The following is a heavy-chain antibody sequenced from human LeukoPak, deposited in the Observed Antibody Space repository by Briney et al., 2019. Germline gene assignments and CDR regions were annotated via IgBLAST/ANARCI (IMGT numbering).Heavy chain of an antibody. D-gene: IGHD3-3*01. CDR2: IKQDGSEK. CDR3: AREGRTYYDFWSGYTSPHRQLDY. V-gene: IGHV3-7*01. CDR1: GFTFSSYW. Sequence: GGSLRLSCAASGFTFSSYWMSWVRQAPGKGLEWVANIKQDGSEKYYVDSVKGRFTISRDNAKNSLYLQMNGLRAEDTAVYYCAREGRTYYDFWSGYTSPHRQLDYWGQGTLVTVSS. J-gene: IGHJ4*02.